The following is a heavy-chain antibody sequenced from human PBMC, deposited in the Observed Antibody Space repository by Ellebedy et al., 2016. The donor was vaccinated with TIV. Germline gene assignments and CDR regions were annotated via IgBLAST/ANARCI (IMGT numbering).Heavy chain of an antibody. D-gene: IGHD4-17*01. CDR2: IYHSGST. J-gene: IGHJ2*01. CDR1: GGSISSSNW. CDR3: ARDMTTDWYFDL. Sequence: MPSETLSLTCAVSGGSISSSNWWSWVRQPPGKGLEWIGEIYHSGSTNYNPSLKSRVTISVDKSKNQFSLKLSSVTAADTAVYYCARDMTTDWYFDLWGRGTLVTVSS. V-gene: IGHV4-4*02.